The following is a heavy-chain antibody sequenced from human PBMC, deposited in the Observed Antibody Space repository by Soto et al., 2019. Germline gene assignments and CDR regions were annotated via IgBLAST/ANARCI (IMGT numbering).Heavy chain of an antibody. CDR2: ISSSSSYT. J-gene: IGHJ4*02. V-gene: IGHV3-11*06. CDR1: GFTFSDYY. CDR3: ARVSIFGVVIEYFDY. D-gene: IGHD3-3*01. Sequence: QVQLVESGGGLVKPGGSLRLSCAASGFTFSDYYMSWIRQAPGKGLEWVSYISSSSSYTNYADSVEGRFTISRDNAKNSLYLQMNSLRAEDTAVYYCARVSIFGVVIEYFDYWGQGTLVTVSS.